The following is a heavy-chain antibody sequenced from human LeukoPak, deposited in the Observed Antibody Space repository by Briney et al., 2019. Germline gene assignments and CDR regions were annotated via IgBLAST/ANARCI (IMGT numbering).Heavy chain of an antibody. Sequence: QTGGSLRLSCAASGFTFSSSWMSWVRQAPGKGPECVANIKEDGSEKNYVDSVKGRFTISRDNAKNSLYLQMNSLRVEDTAVYYCARAYSWGQGTLVTVSS. V-gene: IGHV3-7*01. D-gene: IGHD3-10*01. CDR2: IKEDGSEK. CDR1: GFTFSSSW. CDR3: ARAYS. J-gene: IGHJ5*02.